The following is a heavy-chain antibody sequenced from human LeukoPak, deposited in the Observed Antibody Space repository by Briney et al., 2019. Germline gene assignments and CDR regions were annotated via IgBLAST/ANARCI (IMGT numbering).Heavy chain of an antibody. Sequence: GGSLRLSCAASGFTVSSNYMSWVRQAPGKGLEWVSVIYSGGNTYYADSVQGRFTMSRDNSKNTLYLEMNSLTVEDTAVYYCAKGRGGSSNWGSDYWGQGTQVTVSS. CDR3: AKGRGGSSNWGSDY. J-gene: IGHJ4*02. V-gene: IGHV3-66*01. CDR2: IYSGGNT. CDR1: GFTVSSNY. D-gene: IGHD7-27*01.